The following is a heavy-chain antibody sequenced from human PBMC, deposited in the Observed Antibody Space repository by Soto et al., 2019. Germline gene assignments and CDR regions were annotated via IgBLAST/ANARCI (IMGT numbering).Heavy chain of an antibody. CDR2: IKSKTGGGTT. Sequence: VQLVESGGGLVEPGGSLTLSCAASGFTFSNAWMSWVRQAPGKGLEWVGRIKSKTGGGTTDYVAPVKGRFTISRADSKNTLYLQMNSLKTEDTAVYYCTAAFITMVRGVIVPWGQGALVTVSS. J-gene: IGHJ5*02. V-gene: IGHV3-15*01. CDR3: TAAFITMVRGVIVP. CDR1: GFTFSNAW. D-gene: IGHD3-10*01.